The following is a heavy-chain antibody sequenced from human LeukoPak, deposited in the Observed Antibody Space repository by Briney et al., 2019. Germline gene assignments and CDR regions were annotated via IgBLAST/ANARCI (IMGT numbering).Heavy chain of an antibody. J-gene: IGHJ1*01. D-gene: IGHD6-19*01. Sequence: GGSLRLSCVGSGITFSNYAMSWVRQAPGKGLEWVSGVSGSGASTYYADSVKGRCTISRDNSKNTLYLEMNSLRAEDTAVYYCATDPTVAGTSEYFQHWGQGTLVTVSS. V-gene: IGHV3-23*01. CDR2: VSGSGAST. CDR1: GITFSNYA. CDR3: ATDPTVAGTSEYFQH.